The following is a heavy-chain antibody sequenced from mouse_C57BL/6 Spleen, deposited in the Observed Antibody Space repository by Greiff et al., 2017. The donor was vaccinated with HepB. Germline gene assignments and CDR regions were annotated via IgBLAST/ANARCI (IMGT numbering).Heavy chain of an antibody. CDR1: GFTFSSYA. D-gene: IGHD1-1*01. Sequence: VQLKESGGGLVKPGGSLKLSCAASGFTFSSYAMSWVRQTPEKRLEWVATISDGGSYTYYTDNVKGRFTISRDNAKNNLYLQMSHLKSEDTAMYYCARGHYGSSLGYFDYWGQGTTLTVSS. V-gene: IGHV5-4*01. CDR2: ISDGGSYT. CDR3: ARGHYGSSLGYFDY. J-gene: IGHJ2*01.